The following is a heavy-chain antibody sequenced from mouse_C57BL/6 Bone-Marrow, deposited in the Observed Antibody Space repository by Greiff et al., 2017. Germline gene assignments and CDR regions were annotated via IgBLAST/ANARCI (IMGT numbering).Heavy chain of an antibody. D-gene: IGHD3-1*01. V-gene: IGHV1-4*01. CDR2: INPSSGYT. J-gene: IGHJ2*01. CDR1: GYTFTSYT. CDR3: ARKQLGLRYYFDY. Sequence: VQLQQSGAELARPGASVKMSCKASGYTFTSYTMPWVKQRPGQGLEWIGYINPSSGYTKYNQKFKDKATLTADKSSSTTYMQLISLTSEDSAVYYSARKQLGLRYYFDYWGQGTTLTVSS.